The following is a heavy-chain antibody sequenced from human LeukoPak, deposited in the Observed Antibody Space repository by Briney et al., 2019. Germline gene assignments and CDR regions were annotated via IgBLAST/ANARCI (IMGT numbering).Heavy chain of an antibody. J-gene: IGHJ4*02. CDR3: ARASSSWYENLFDY. CDR2: IRQDGSEK. Sequence: GGSLRLSCAASGFTFSSYWMSWVRQAPGKGLEWVANIRQDGSEKYYVDSVKGRFTISRDNAKNSLYLQMNSLRAEDTAVYYCARASSSWYENLFDYWGQGTLVTVSS. CDR1: GFTFSSYW. V-gene: IGHV3-7*01. D-gene: IGHD6-13*01.